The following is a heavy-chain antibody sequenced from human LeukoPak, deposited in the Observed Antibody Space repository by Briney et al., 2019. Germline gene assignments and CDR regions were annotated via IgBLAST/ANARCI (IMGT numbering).Heavy chain of an antibody. CDR1: GGSISSYY. CDR2: IYHSGST. J-gene: IGHJ4*02. CDR3: ARAITMIVGVDY. V-gene: IGHV4-59*12. Sequence: PSETLSLTCTVSGGSISSYYWSWIRQPPGKGLEWIGYIYHSGSTYYNPSLKSRVTISVDRSKNQFSLKLSSVTAADTAVYYCARAITMIVGVDYWGQGTLVTVSS. D-gene: IGHD3-22*01.